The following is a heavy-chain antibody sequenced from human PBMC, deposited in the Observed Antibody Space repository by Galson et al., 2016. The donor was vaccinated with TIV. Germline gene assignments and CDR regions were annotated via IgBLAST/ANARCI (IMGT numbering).Heavy chain of an antibody. D-gene: IGHD3-16*01. CDR2: IFPNDSDI. CDR3: ARMSLLGALDV. CDR1: GYNFRSYW. Sequence: QSGAEVKKSGESLKISCKDSGYNFRSYWIAWVRQMPGKGFEWLGIIFPNDSDIRYSPYFRGLVTMSADKSTSTAYLQCSSLKASDTAMYYCARMSLLGALDVWGQGTMVIVSS. J-gene: IGHJ3*01. V-gene: IGHV5-51*03.